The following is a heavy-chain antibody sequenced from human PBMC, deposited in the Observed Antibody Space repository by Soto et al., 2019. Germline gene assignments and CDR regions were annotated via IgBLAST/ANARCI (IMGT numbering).Heavy chain of an antibody. CDR1: GYTFTSYG. V-gene: IGHV1-18*01. CDR2: IAAYNGDT. CDR3: ARAGDPPYYGMDV. Sequence: ASVKVSCKASGYTFTSYGISWVRQAPGQGLEWMGWIAAYNGDTKFAQNFQGRVTMTTDTSTTTAYMELRSLRSDDTAVYYCARAGDPPYYGMDVWGQGTTVTVSS. J-gene: IGHJ6*02. D-gene: IGHD7-27*01.